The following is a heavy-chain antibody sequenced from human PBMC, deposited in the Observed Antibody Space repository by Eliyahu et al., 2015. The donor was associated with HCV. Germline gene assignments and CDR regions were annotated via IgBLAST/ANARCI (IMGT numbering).Heavy chain of an antibody. D-gene: IGHD3-10*01. Sequence: PGKGLEWVAGIWSEGNTKNYADSVKGRFTISRDNSKNTMYLQMSSLRAEDTAVYYCARDHRQFGGDYWGQGTLV. J-gene: IGHJ4*02. V-gene: IGHV3-33*01. CDR3: ARDHRQFGGDY. CDR2: IWSEGNTK.